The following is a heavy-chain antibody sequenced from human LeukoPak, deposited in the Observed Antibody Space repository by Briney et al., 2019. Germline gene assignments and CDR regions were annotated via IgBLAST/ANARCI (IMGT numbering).Heavy chain of an antibody. D-gene: IGHD4-17*01. CDR2: INPNSGGT. V-gene: IGHV1-2*02. CDR3: AREAGGDYFGYFDY. CDR1: GYTFTGYY. Sequence: GASVKVSCKASGYTFTGYYMHWVRQAPGQGLEWMGWINPNSGGTNYAQKFQGRVTMTRDTSISTAHMELSRLRSDDTAVYYCAREAGGDYFGYFDYWGQGTLVTVSS. J-gene: IGHJ4*02.